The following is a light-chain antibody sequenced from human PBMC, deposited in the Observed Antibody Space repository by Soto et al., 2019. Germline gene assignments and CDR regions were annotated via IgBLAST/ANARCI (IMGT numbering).Light chain of an antibody. J-gene: IGKJ1*01. CDR1: QSISTW. CDR3: QQYSNYWT. Sequence: DIQMTQSPSTLSASVGDRVTITCRASQSISTWLAWYQQKPGKAPKLLIYKASSLESGVTSRFSGSGPGAEFTLTISSRQPDDFSTYYCQQYSNYWTFGEGTKVEIK. CDR2: KAS. V-gene: IGKV1-5*03.